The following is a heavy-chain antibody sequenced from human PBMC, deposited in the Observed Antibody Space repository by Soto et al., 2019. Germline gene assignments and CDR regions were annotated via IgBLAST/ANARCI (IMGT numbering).Heavy chain of an antibody. CDR1: GFTFNTYW. CDR3: ARGVKYSGTYYAAFDI. CDR2: INSDESTT. J-gene: IGHJ3*02. V-gene: IGHV3-74*01. D-gene: IGHD1-26*01. Sequence: GGSLRLSCEASGFTFNTYWMHWVRQAPGKGLVWVSRINSDESTTNYADSVKGRFTITRDNAKNTLYLQMNSLRAEDTAVYYCARGVKYSGTYYAAFDIWGQGTMVTVSS.